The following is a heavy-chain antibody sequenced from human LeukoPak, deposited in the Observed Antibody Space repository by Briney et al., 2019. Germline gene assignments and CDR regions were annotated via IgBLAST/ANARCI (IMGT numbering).Heavy chain of an antibody. Sequence: GASVKVSCKASGYTFTGYYIHWVRQAPGQGLEWMGWLSAYNGNTNYAQKLQGRVTMTTDTSTSTAYMELRSLRSDDTAVYYCARSYDFWSGYFIPTDYWGQGTLVSVSS. V-gene: IGHV1-18*04. CDR2: LSAYNGNT. J-gene: IGHJ4*02. D-gene: IGHD3-3*01. CDR1: GYTFTGYY. CDR3: ARSYDFWSGYFIPTDY.